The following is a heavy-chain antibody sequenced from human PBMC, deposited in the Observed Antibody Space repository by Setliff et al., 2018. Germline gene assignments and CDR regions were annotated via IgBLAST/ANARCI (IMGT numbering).Heavy chain of an antibody. CDR3: ARALGATTTHFDY. CDR1: GYTFTGYY. V-gene: IGHV1-2*04. Sequence: GASVKVSCKASGYTFTGYYMHWVRQAPGQGLEWMGWINPNSGGTNYAQKFQGWVTMTRDTSISTAYMEPSRLRSDDTAVYYCARALGATTTHFDYWGQGTLVTVSS. D-gene: IGHD1-26*01. J-gene: IGHJ4*02. CDR2: INPNSGGT.